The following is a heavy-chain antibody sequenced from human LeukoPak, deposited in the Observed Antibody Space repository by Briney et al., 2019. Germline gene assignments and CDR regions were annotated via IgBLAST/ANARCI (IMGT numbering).Heavy chain of an antibody. CDR2: ISYDGSNK. D-gene: IGHD6-13*01. Sequence: GGSLRLSCAASGFTFSSYGMHWVRQAPGKGLEWVAVISYDGSNKYYADSVKGRFTISRDNSKNTLYLQMNSLRAEDTAVYYCAKLGDSSWQNYFDYWGQGTLVTVSS. J-gene: IGHJ4*02. CDR1: GFTFSSYG. CDR3: AKLGDSSWQNYFDY. V-gene: IGHV3-30*18.